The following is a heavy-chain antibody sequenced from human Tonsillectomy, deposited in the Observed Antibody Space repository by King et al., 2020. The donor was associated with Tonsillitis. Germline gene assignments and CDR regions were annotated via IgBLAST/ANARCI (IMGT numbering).Heavy chain of an antibody. Sequence: VQLVESGGGVVQPGGSLRLSCAASGFTFSSYGMHWVRQAPGKGLEWVAFIRYDGSNKYYADSVKGRFTISRDNSKNTLYLQMNSLRAEDTAVYYCAKDRIPPLTIGVNAFDIWGQGTMVTVSS. J-gene: IGHJ3*02. CDR1: GFTFSSYG. CDR2: IRYDGSNK. V-gene: IGHV3-30*02. CDR3: AKDRIPPLTIGVNAFDI. D-gene: IGHD4/OR15-4a*01.